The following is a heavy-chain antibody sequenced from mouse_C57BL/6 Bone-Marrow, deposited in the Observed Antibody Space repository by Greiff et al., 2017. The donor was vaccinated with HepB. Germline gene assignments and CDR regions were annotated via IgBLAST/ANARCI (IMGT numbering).Heavy chain of an antibody. CDR2: IHPNSGST. D-gene: IGHD2-10*02. J-gene: IGHJ1*03. CDR1: GYTFTSYW. Sequence: QVQLQQPGAELVKPGASVKLSCKASGYTFTSYWMHWVKQRPGQGLEWIGMIHPNSGSTNYNEKFKSKATLTVYKSSSTAYMQLSSLTSEDSAVYYCAISLDWYFDVWGTGTTVTVSS. V-gene: IGHV1-64*01. CDR3: AISLDWYFDV.